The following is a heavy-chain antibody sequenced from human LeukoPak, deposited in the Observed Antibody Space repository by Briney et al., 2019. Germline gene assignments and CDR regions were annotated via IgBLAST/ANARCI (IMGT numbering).Heavy chain of an antibody. Sequence: GRSLRLSCATSGFIFENYAIHWVRQTPGKALQWVAVIWHDGSQIYYGDFVKGRFTVSRDNAKNSLFLQMNSLRGEDTAVYFCAGGTGWITDYWGQGTLVTVSS. J-gene: IGHJ4*02. CDR2: IWHDGSQI. V-gene: IGHV3-33*03. CDR1: GFIFENYA. CDR3: AGGTGWITDY. D-gene: IGHD6-19*01.